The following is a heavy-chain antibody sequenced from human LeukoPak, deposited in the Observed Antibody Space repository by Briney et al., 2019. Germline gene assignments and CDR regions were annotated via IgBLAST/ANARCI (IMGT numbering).Heavy chain of an antibody. CDR3: ARRFSSGYYYDFDY. Sequence: GESLKISCKGSGYNFASSWIAWVRQVPGKGLEWMGIIYPGDSDTRYSPSFQGQVTISADKSISTAYLQWSSLKASDTAMYYCARRFSSGYYYDFDYWGQGTLVTVSS. D-gene: IGHD3-22*01. CDR1: GYNFASSW. V-gene: IGHV5-51*01. J-gene: IGHJ4*02. CDR2: IYPGDSDT.